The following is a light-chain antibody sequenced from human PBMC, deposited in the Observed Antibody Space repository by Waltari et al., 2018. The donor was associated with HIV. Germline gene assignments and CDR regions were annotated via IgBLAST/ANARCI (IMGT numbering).Light chain of an antibody. CDR2: SAY. CDR1: QAISTY. Sequence: DIQMTQSPSSLSASLGDSVVITCRASQAISTYLNWYQQKPGKAPVLLVYSAYTLQPGAPSRFRGAGSGRDFSLSISGLQTEDFATYFCQQSYGSPFNFGAGT. CDR3: QQSYGSPFN. V-gene: IGKV1-39*01. J-gene: IGKJ3*01.